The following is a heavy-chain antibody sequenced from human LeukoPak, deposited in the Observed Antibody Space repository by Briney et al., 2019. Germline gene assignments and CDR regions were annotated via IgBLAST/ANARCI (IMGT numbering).Heavy chain of an antibody. CDR3: ARDRRVEDAFDI. CDR2: ISSSSRYI. J-gene: IGHJ3*02. D-gene: IGHD2-15*01. V-gene: IGHV3-21*01. Sequence: GGSLRLSCAASGLTFRTYAMSWVRQAPGKGLEWVSSISSSSRYIYYADSVKGRFTISRDNAKNSLYLQMNSLRAEDTAVYYCARDRRVEDAFDIWGQGTMVTVSS. CDR1: GLTFRTYA.